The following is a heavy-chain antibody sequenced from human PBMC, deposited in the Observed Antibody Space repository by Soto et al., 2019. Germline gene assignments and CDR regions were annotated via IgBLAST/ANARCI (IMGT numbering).Heavy chain of an antibody. V-gene: IGHV3-11*06. D-gene: IGHD3-10*01. CDR3: GRGGGSYYGSVSDVNDYGMDV. Sequence: QVQLVESGGGLVKPGGSLRLSCAASGFSISDYYMTWIRQAPGKWLEWVSYISSSSTYTNYADSVKGRFTISRDNAKNSLHLQMNSLRDEDTAVYFCGRGGGSYYGSVSDVNDYGMDVWCQGTTVTVSS. CDR1: GFSISDYY. CDR2: ISSSSTYT. J-gene: IGHJ6*02.